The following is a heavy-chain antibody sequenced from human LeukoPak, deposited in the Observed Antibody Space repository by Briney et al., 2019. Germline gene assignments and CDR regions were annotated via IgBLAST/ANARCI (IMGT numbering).Heavy chain of an antibody. V-gene: IGHV3-33*01. CDR2: IWYDGSNK. CDR3: ARDFRPNIVVVTAIPPPDY. J-gene: IGHJ4*02. D-gene: IGHD2-21*02. CDR1: GFTFSSYG. Sequence: PGRSLRLSCAASGFTFSSYGMHWVRQAPGKGLEWVAVIWYDGSNKYYADSVKGRFTISRDNSKNTLYLQMNSLRAEDTAVYYCARDFRPNIVVVTAIPPPDYWGQGTLVTVSS.